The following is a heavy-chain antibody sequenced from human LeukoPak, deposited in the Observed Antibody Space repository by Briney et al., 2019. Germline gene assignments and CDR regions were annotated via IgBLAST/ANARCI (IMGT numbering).Heavy chain of an antibody. CDR1: GGTFSSYY. CDR3: ARDLVVIDPEGAFYI. J-gene: IGHJ3*02. D-gene: IGHD2-21*01. CDR2: IYTSGST. Sequence: SETLSLTCTVSGGTFSSYYWSWIRQPAGKGLEWIARIYTSGSTKYNPSLKSRVTMSVDTSKIQFSLKLSSVTAADTAVYYWARDLVVIDPEGAFYIWGQGTMVTVSS. V-gene: IGHV4-4*07.